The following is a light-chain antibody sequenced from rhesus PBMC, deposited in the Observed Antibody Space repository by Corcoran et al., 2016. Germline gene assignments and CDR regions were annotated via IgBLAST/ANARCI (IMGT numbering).Light chain of an antibody. V-gene: IGLV2S7*01. CDR1: SSDVGGYNY. Sequence: QAAPTQPPSVSGSPGQSVTISCTGTSSDVGGYNYVSWYQQHPGKAPKLMIYGVSKRPSGVSDRFSGSKSGNTASLTIPGLQAEDEADYYCCSYTTSSTFVFGSGTKLTVL. CDR3: CSYTTSSTFV. J-gene: IGLJ6*01. CDR2: GVS.